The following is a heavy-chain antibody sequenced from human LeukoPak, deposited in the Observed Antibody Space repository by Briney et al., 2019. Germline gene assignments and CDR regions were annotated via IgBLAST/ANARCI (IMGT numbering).Heavy chain of an antibody. D-gene: IGHD3-9*01. CDR3: ARHGGYEYDILTGFGADY. J-gene: IGHJ4*02. CDR1: GGSFSGYY. Sequence: TSETLSLTCAVYGGSFSGYYWSWIRQPPGKGLEWIGEINHSGSTNYNPSLKSRVTISVDTSKNQFSLKLSSVTAADTAVYYCARHGGYEYDILTGFGADYWGQGTLVTVSS. CDR2: INHSGST. V-gene: IGHV4-34*01.